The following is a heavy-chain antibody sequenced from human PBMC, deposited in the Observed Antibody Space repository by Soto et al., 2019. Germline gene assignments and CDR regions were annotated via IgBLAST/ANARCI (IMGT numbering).Heavy chain of an antibody. CDR3: ARKPRGAATVTSVINWFDP. Sequence: QLQLQESGPGLVKPSETLSLTCTVSGGPISSSSSYWGWIRQPPGKGLEWIGYIYYSGSTNYNPSLKSRVTISVDTSMNPFSLKLNSVTAADPAVYYCARKPRGAATVTSVINWFDPWGQGALVTVSS. V-gene: IGHV4-39*01. CDR1: GGPISSSSSY. CDR2: IYYSGST. D-gene: IGHD4-17*01. J-gene: IGHJ5*02.